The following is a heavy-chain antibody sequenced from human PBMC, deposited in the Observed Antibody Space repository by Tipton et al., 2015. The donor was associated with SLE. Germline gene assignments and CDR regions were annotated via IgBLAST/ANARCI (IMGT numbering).Heavy chain of an antibody. Sequence: QLVQSGGGLVTPGGSLRLSCAASGFTFSNAWMSWVRQAPGKGLAWIGEINHSGSTNYNPSLKSRVTISVDTSKNQFSLKLSSVIAADTAVYYCARGRNGYFDWWTAFDIWGQGTMVTVSS. CDR2: INHSGST. CDR3: ARGRNGYFDWWTAFDI. CDR1: GFTFSNAW. J-gene: IGHJ3*02. D-gene: IGHD3-9*01. V-gene: IGHV4-34*01.